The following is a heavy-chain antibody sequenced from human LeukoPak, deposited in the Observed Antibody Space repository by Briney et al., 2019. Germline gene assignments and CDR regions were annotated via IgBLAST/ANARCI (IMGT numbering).Heavy chain of an antibody. CDR1: GGSISSYY. Sequence: SETLSLTCTVSGGSISSYYWSWIRQPPGKGLEWIGYIYYSGSTYYNPSLKSRLTISGDTSKNQFSLRLSSVTAADTAVYYCARGTWSSSIDYWGQGTLVTVSS. CDR2: IYYSGST. CDR3: ARGTWSSSIDY. V-gene: IGHV4-30-4*01. J-gene: IGHJ4*02. D-gene: IGHD6-6*01.